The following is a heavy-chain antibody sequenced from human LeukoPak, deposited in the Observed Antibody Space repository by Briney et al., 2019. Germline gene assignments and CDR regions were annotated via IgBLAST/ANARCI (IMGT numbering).Heavy chain of an antibody. CDR2: IIPIFGTA. V-gene: IGHV1-69*13. J-gene: IGHJ4*02. CDR3: ARTGGLVLPETDN. Sequence: SVKVSCKASGGTFSSYAISWVRQAPGQGLEWMGGIIPIFGTANYAQKFQGRVTITADESTSTAYMELSSLRSEDTAVYYCARTGGLVLPETDNWGQGTLVTVSS. CDR1: GGTFSSYA. D-gene: IGHD4/OR15-4a*01.